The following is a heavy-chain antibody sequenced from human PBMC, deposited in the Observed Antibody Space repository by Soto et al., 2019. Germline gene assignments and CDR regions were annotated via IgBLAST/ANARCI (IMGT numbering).Heavy chain of an antibody. D-gene: IGHD3-10*01. CDR1: GFSLSTSGVG. CDR3: AHIPNYYQYNWFDP. Sequence: KESGPTLVKPTQTLTLTCPFSGFSLSTSGVGVGWIRQPPGKALECLTIIYWDDDKRYSPSLKSRLTITKDTSKNQVVLTMTNMDPVDTATYYCAHIPNYYQYNWFDPWGQGTLVTVSS. V-gene: IGHV2-5*02. CDR2: IYWDDDK. J-gene: IGHJ5*02.